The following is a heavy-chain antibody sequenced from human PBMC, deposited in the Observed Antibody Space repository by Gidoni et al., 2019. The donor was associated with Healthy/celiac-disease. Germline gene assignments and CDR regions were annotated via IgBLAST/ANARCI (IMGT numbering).Heavy chain of an antibody. CDR2: SDRGGST. D-gene: IGHD3-10*01. Sequence: EVQLVESGGGLVQPGGSLRLSCAASGFHVSSNYMSWVRQAPGKGMGGVEGSDRGGSTYYADSVKGRFTISRDNSKNTLYLQMNSLRAEDTAVYYCATLNGSGSYLPSDVWGQGTTVTVS. CDR3: ATLNGSGSYLPSDV. V-gene: IGHV3-66*01. J-gene: IGHJ6*02. CDR1: GFHVSSNY.